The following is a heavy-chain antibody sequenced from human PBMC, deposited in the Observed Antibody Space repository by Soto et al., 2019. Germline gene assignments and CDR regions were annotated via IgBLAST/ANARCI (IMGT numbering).Heavy chain of an antibody. Sequence: PWGSPRLPWAGSGFTFRSYGMHRVRQAPGKGLEWVAVISYDGSEKHYADSVKGRFTISRDNSKNTVYLQMNSLRADDTAVYYCAKDDLGYCSSVSCYAEHWGQGTMVTVSS. CDR1: GFTFRSYG. J-gene: IGHJ4*02. D-gene: IGHD2-2*01. CDR2: ISYDGSEK. CDR3: AKDDLGYCSSVSCYAEH. V-gene: IGHV3-30*18.